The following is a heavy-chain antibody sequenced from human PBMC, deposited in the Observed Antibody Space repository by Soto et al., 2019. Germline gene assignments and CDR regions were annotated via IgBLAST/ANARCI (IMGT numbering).Heavy chain of an antibody. D-gene: IGHD3-10*01. Sequence: PGGSLRLSCAASGFTFGTTDMSWVRQAPGEGLEWVSTIDGSGGITYYADSVKDRFTISRDNSRNTVYLQMNSLRGDDTALYYCVKNSGWFNTWGQGALVTV. J-gene: IGHJ5*02. CDR2: IDGSGGIT. CDR3: VKNSGWFNT. V-gene: IGHV3-23*01. CDR1: GFTFGTTD.